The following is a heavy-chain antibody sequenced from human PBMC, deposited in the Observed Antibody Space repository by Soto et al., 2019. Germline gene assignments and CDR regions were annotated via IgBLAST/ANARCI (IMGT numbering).Heavy chain of an antibody. Sequence: GASVKVSCKASGYTFTSYYMHWVRQAPGQGLEWMGIINPSGGSTSYAQKFQGRVTMTRDTSTSTVYMELSSLRSEDTAVYYFARSPPISSGYYLAVGFDYWGQGTLVTVSS. CDR2: INPSGGST. J-gene: IGHJ4*02. V-gene: IGHV1-46*01. CDR1: GYTFTSYY. CDR3: ARSPPISSGYYLAVGFDY. D-gene: IGHD3-22*01.